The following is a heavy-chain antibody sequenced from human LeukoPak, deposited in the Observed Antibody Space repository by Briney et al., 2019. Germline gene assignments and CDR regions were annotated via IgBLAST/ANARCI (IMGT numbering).Heavy chain of an antibody. CDR2: ISDIGSI. J-gene: IGHJ4*02. CDR1: GGSISSYY. Sequence: ASETLSLTCTVSGGSISSYYWSWIRQPPGKGLEWIAYISDIGSIKYNPSLKSRVTISLDTSKNQFSLKLSSVTAADTAVYYCAGHHPRNTVDFWGQGTLVTVSS. D-gene: IGHD2/OR15-2a*01. CDR3: AGHHPRNTVDF. V-gene: IGHV4-59*08.